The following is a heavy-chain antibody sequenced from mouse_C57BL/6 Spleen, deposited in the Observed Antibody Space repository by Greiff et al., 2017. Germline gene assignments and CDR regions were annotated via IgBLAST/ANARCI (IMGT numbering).Heavy chain of an antibody. CDR1: GFTFSNYW. D-gene: IGHD1-1*01. V-gene: IGHV6-3*01. J-gene: IGHJ2*01. CDR2: IRLKSDNYAT. CDR3: TGRLDHYYGSSYDY. Sequence: EVQLQQSGGGLVQPGGSMKLSCVASGFTFSNYWMNWVRQSPEKGLEWVAQIRLKSDNYATHYAESVKGRFTISRDDSKSSVYLQMNNLRAEDTGIYYCTGRLDHYYGSSYDYWGQGTTLTVSS.